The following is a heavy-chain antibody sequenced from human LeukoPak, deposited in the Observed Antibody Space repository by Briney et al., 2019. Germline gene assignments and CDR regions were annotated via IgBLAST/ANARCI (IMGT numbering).Heavy chain of an antibody. J-gene: IGHJ3*01. V-gene: IGHV5-51*01. Sequence: GESLKISCRGSGYRFNAYWIAWVRQMPGKGLEWMGIIYPDDSDTRYSPSFQGQVTISADKSVRTAYLQWSSLKASDTAMYYCARPNITSYYDSRGYHAFDVWGQGTMVTASS. CDR1: GYRFNAYW. CDR2: IYPDDSDT. D-gene: IGHD3-22*01. CDR3: ARPNITSYYDSRGYHAFDV.